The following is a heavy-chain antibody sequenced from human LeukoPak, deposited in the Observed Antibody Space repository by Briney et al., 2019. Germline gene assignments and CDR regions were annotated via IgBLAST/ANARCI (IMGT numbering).Heavy chain of an antibody. CDR3: ARDGYSDCSGGSCYFEY. J-gene: IGHJ4*02. V-gene: IGHV3-30*04. CDR2: ISYDGSNK. Sequence: PGGSLRLSCAASGFTFSSYAMHWVRQAPGKGLEWGAVISYDGSNKYYADSVKGRFTISRDNSKNTLYLQMNSLRAEDTAVYYCARDGYSDCSGGSCYFEYWGQGTLVTVSS. CDR1: GFTFSSYA. D-gene: IGHD2-15*01.